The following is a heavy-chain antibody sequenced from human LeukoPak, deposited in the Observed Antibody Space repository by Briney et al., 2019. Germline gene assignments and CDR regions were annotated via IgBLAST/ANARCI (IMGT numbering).Heavy chain of an antibody. Sequence: ASVKVSCKASGYTFTSYYMHWVRQAPGQGLEWMGMINPSGGSTSYAQKFQGRVTMTRDTSTSTVYMELSSLRSEGTAVYYCARANPRIAVAGQPWFDPWGQGTLVTVSS. V-gene: IGHV1-46*01. J-gene: IGHJ5*02. CDR1: GYTFTSYY. CDR3: ARANPRIAVAGQPWFDP. D-gene: IGHD6-19*01. CDR2: INPSGGST.